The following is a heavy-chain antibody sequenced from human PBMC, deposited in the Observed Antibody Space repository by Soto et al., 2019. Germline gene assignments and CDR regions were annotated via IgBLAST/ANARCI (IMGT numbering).Heavy chain of an antibody. V-gene: IGHV4-59*08. D-gene: IGHD3-10*01. J-gene: IGHJ4*02. CDR1: GGSISRYY. CDR2: IYNSGST. Sequence: PSETLSLTCTGSGGSISRYYWSWIRQPPGKGLEWIGFIYNSGSTHYNPSLRSRVTISVDTSKNQFSLKLSSVTAADTAVYYCASMGYHYGSGSYPLDSWGQGTLVTVSS. CDR3: ASMGYHYGSGSYPLDS.